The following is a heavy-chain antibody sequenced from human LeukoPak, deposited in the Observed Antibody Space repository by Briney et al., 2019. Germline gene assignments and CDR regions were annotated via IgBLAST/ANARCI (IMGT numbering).Heavy chain of an antibody. D-gene: IGHD1-26*01. CDR3: ARDRWVGATNTFDY. J-gene: IGHJ4*02. CDR2: INPNSGDT. Sequence: ASVKVSCKASGYTFTGYYMHWVRQAPGQGLEWMGWINPNSGDTNYAQKFQGRVTMTRDTSISTAYMELSSLRSDDAAVYYCARDRWVGATNTFDYWGQGTLVTASS. CDR1: GYTFTGYY. V-gene: IGHV1-2*02.